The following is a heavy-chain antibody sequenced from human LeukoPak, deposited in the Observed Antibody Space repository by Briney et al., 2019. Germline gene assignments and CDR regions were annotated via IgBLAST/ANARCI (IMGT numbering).Heavy chain of an antibody. CDR3: AREMNSWSPYYFDY. CDR1: GFPFSRFS. D-gene: IGHD1-26*01. V-gene: IGHV3-21*04. CDR2: FSSSGSHI. Sequence: PGGSLRLSCAASGFPFSRFSMNWVRQAPGKALEWVLYFSSSGSHILYAASVKGRFPISRDNANNSLYLQMNSLRAEYTAVYYCAREMNSWSPYYFDYWGQGTLVTVSS. J-gene: IGHJ4*02.